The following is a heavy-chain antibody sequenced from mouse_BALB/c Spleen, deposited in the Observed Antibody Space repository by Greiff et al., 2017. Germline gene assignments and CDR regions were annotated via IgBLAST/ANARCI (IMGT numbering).Heavy chain of an antibody. J-gene: IGHJ1*01. Sequence: EVKLMESGPGLVKPSQSLSLTCSVTGYSITSGYYWNWIRQFPGNKLEWMGYISYDGSNNYNPSLKNRISITRDTSKNQFFLKLNSVTTEDTATYYCARVLYYGNWYFDVWGAGTTVTVSS. CDR3: ARVLYYGNWYFDV. CDR1: GYSITSGYY. V-gene: IGHV3-6*02. D-gene: IGHD1-2*01. CDR2: ISYDGSN.